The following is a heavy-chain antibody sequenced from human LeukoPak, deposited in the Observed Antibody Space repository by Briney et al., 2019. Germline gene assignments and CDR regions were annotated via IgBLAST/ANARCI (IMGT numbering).Heavy chain of an antibody. V-gene: IGHV4-61*02. Sequence: SETLSLTCTVSGGSISSGGYYWSWIRQPAGKGLEWIGRIYTSGNTNYNPSLKSRATISVDTTKNQFSLELSSVTAADTAVYYCARRGYSSGWAFDYWGQGTLVSVSS. J-gene: IGHJ4*02. CDR1: GGSISSGGYY. CDR3: ARRGYSSGWAFDY. D-gene: IGHD6-19*01. CDR2: IYTSGNT.